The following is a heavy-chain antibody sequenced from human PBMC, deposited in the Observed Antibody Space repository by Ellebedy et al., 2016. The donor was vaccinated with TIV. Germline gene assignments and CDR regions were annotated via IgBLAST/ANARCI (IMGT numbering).Heavy chain of an antibody. CDR2: INPSGGST. V-gene: IGHV1-46*04. Sequence: AASVKVSCKASGYTFSSYYMHWVRQAPGQGLEWMGIINPSGGSTTYAQNLQGRVTMTRDTSTSTVYMELSSLRSEDTAVYYCARSNGESLDFYYHYGMDVWGQGTTVTVSS. J-gene: IGHJ6*02. CDR1: GYTFSSYY. CDR3: ARSNGESLDFYYHYGMDV. D-gene: IGHD3-10*01.